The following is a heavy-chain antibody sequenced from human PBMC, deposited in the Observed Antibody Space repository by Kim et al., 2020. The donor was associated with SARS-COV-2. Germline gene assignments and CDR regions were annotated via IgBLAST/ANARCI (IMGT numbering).Heavy chain of an antibody. CDR3: ARGVVVVVAANATYYYYYGMDV. CDR2: INHSGST. V-gene: IGHV4-34*01. J-gene: IGHJ6*02. CDR1: GGSFSGYY. Sequence: SETLSLTCAVYGGSFSGYYWSWIRQPPGKGLEWIGEINHSGSTNYNPSLKSRVTISVDTSKNQFSLKLSSVTAADTAVYYCARGVVVVVAANATYYYYYGMDVWGQGTTVTVSS. D-gene: IGHD2-15*01.